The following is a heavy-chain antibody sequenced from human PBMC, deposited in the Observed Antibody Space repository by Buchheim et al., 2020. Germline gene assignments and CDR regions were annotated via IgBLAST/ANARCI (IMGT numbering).Heavy chain of an antibody. Sequence: EVQLVESGGGLVQPGGSLRLSCAASGFIFSSYWMSWVRQAPGKGLEWVANIKQDGSEKYYVDSVKGRFTISRDNPKNSLYLQITSLRAEDTAVYYCARLQLWATTSYYMDVWGKGTT. CDR3: ARLQLWATTSYYMDV. D-gene: IGHD1-1*01. J-gene: IGHJ6*03. CDR2: IKQDGSEK. CDR1: GFIFSSYW. V-gene: IGHV3-7*04.